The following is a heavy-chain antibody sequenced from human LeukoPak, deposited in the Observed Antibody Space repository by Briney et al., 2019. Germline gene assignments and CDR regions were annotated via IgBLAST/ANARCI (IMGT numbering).Heavy chain of an antibody. CDR1: GYTFTGYY. CDR2: INPNSGGT. CDR3: ARSRYFDWLLYPVFDY. J-gene: IGHJ4*02. Sequence: GASVKVSCKASGYTFTGYYTHWVRQAPGQGLEWMGWINPNSGGTNYAQKFQGRVTMTRDTSISTAYMELSRLRSDDTDVYYCARSRYFDWLLYPVFDYWGQGTLVTVSS. V-gene: IGHV1-2*02. D-gene: IGHD3-9*01.